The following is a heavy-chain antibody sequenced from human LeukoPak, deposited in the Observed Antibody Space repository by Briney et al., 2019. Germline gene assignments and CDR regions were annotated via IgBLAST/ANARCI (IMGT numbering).Heavy chain of an antibody. CDR3: AKDQGSGSLDY. CDR1: GFTFSRYG. J-gene: IGHJ4*02. V-gene: IGHV3-30*02. D-gene: IGHD3-10*01. Sequence: PGGSLRLSCAASGFTFSRYGMHWVRQAPGKGLEWVAFIRPGGSNKYYADSVKGRFTISRDNSKNTLYLQMNSLRAEDTAVYYCAKDQGSGSLDYWGQGTLVTVSS. CDR2: IRPGGSNK.